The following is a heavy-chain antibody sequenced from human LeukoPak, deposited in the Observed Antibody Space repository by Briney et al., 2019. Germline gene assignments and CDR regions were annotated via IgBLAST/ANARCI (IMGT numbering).Heavy chain of an antibody. J-gene: IGHJ4*02. V-gene: IGHV1-2*02. CDR1: GYTFTGYY. D-gene: IGHD3-22*01. Sequence: ASVKVSCKASGYTFTGYYIHWVRQAPAQGLDWMGWINPNSGATYYAQNFQGRVTMTRDTSLSTAYMDLSRLRSDDTAVYYCARAYDTSGNLDYWGRGTLVTVPS. CDR3: ARAYDTSGNLDY. CDR2: INPNSGAT.